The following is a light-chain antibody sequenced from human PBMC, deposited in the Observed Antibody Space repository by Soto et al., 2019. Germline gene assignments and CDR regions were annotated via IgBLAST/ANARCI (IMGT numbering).Light chain of an antibody. CDR1: QSVSSSY. V-gene: IGKV3-20*01. CDR3: HQCGSSPPVT. Sequence: EIVLTQSPGTLSLSPGERATLSCRASQSVSSSYLAWYQQKPGQAPRLLIYGASGRATGIPDRFSGSGSGTDFTLTISRLEPEDFAVYYCHQCGSSPPVTFGQGTRLEIK. J-gene: IGKJ5*01. CDR2: GAS.